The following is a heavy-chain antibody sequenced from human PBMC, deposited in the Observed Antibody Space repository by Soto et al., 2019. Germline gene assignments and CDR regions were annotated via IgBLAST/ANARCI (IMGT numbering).Heavy chain of an antibody. J-gene: IGHJ6*02. Sequence: GSGPTLVNPTETLTLTCTVSGFSLTTGKMGVSWIRQPPGKALECLAHIFSDNERSYSTSLQGRLTISKDTSGSQVVMSMTNVDPVETATYYCARMNVDSYQFYYAMDVWGQGTTVTVSS. CDR1: GFSLTTGKMG. CDR3: ARMNVDSYQFYYAMDV. D-gene: IGHD4-17*01. CDR2: IFSDNER. V-gene: IGHV2-26*01.